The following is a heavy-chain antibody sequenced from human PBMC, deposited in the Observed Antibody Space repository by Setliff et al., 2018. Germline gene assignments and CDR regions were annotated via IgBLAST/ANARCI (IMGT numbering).Heavy chain of an antibody. D-gene: IGHD2-15*01. Sequence: ASVKVSCKASGYTFTSYAMHWVRQAPGQRLEWMGWINAGNGNTKYSQKFQERVTITRDMSTNTAYMELSSLRSEDTAVYYCARGSYCSGGSCSGRDFDYWGQGTLVTVSS. CDR2: INAGNGNT. J-gene: IGHJ4*02. V-gene: IGHV1-3*01. CDR1: GYTFTSYA. CDR3: ARGSYCSGGSCSGRDFDY.